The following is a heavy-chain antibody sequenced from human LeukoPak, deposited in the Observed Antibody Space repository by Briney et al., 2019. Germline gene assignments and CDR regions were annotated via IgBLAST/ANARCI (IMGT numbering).Heavy chain of an antibody. Sequence: GGSLRLSCAASGFTFSSYAMSWVRQAPGKGLEWVSAISGSGGSTYYADSVKGRFTISRDNSKNTLYLQMNSLRASDTAVYYCAKDPYNMVRGVEGWFDPWGQGTLVTVSS. CDR2: ISGSGGST. CDR1: GFTFSSYA. V-gene: IGHV3-23*01. J-gene: IGHJ5*02. D-gene: IGHD3-10*01. CDR3: AKDPYNMVRGVEGWFDP.